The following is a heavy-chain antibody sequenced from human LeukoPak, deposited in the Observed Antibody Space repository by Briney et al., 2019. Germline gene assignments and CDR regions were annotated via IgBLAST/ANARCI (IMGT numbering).Heavy chain of an antibody. Sequence: SGPTLVNPTQTLTLTCTFSGFSLSTSGVGVGWIRQPPGKGLEWIGYIYYSGSTNYNPSLKSRVTMSVDTSKNQFSLKLSSVTAADTAVYYCARHRFSDGWYYFDYWGQGTLVTVSS. CDR3: ARHRFSDGWYYFDY. V-gene: IGHV4-61*05. CDR1: GFSLSTSGVG. J-gene: IGHJ4*02. D-gene: IGHD5-24*01. CDR2: IYYSGST.